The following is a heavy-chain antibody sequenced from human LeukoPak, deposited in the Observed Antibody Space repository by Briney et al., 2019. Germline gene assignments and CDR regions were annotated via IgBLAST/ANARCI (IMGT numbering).Heavy chain of an antibody. V-gene: IGHV3-33*05. D-gene: IGHD2-8*01. CDR2: IQYDGSKT. Sequence: GGSLRLSCAASGFTLTNYGMHWVRQAPGKGLEWVAAIQYDGSKTYYGGSVKGRFTTSRDTSKNTLYLQMNSLRAEDTAVYFCARDTDTNGHSSQLDPWGQGTLVTVSS. J-gene: IGHJ5*02. CDR3: ARDTDTNGHSSQLDP. CDR1: GFTLTNYG.